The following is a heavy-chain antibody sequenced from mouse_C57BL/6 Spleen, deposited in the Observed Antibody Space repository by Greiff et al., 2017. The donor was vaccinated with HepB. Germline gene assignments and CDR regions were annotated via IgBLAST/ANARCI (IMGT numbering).Heavy chain of an antibody. V-gene: IGHV1-82*01. D-gene: IGHD1-1*01. CDR1: GYAFSSSW. Sequence: QVQLQQSGPELVKPGASVKISCKASGYAFSSSWMNWVKQRPGKGLEWIGRIYPGDGDTNYNGKFKGKATLTADKSSSTAYMQLSSLTSEDSAVYFCARGGSNGFAYWGQGTLVTVSA. J-gene: IGHJ3*01. CDR2: IYPGDGDT. CDR3: ARGGSNGFAY.